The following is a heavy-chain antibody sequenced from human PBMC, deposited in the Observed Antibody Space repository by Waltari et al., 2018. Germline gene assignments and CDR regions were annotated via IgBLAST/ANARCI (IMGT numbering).Heavy chain of an antibody. Sequence: QLQLQESGPGLVKPSETLSLTCTVSGGSISSSSYYWGWIRQPPGKGLEWIGSIYYIGGTYYNPSLKSRVTISVDTSKNQFSLKLSSVTAADTAVYYCARDSITKLNWGQGTLVTVSS. CDR1: GGSISSSSYY. J-gene: IGHJ4*02. CDR2: IYYIGGT. CDR3: ARDSITKLN. V-gene: IGHV4-39*07. D-gene: IGHD2-2*01.